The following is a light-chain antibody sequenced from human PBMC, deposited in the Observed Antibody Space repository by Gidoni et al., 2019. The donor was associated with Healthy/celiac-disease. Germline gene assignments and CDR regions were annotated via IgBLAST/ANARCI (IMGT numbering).Light chain of an antibody. J-gene: IGKJ1*01. CDR2: GAS. V-gene: IGKV3-20*01. CDR3: QQYGSSPRT. Sequence: EIVLMQSPGTLSLSPGDRATLSCRASQSVSSSYLAWYQQKPGQAPQLLIYGASSRATGIPDRFSGSGSGTDFTLTISRLEPEDFAVYYCQQYGSSPRTFGQGTKVEIK. CDR1: QSVSSSY.